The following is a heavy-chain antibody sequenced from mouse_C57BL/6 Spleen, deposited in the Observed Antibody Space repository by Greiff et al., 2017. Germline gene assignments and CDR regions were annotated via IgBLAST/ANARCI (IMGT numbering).Heavy chain of an antibody. CDR2: INPNYGTT. V-gene: IGHV1-39*01. J-gene: IGHJ4*01. CDR1: GYSFTDYN. CDR3: ARGGKYVKGAMDD. D-gene: IGHD1-3*01. Sequence: VQLQQSGPELVKPGASVKISCKASGYSFTDYNMNWVKQSNGKSLEWIGVINPNYGTTSYNKKFKGKATLTVAQSSSTAYMQRNSLTSADSAVYYCARGGKYVKGAMDDGGQGTSVTVSS.